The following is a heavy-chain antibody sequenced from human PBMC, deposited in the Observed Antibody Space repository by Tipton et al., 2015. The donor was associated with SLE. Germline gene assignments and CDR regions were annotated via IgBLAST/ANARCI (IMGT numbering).Heavy chain of an antibody. Sequence: TLSLTCEVYGGPFISYSWSWIRQSPGTGLEWIGEINPSGSTNYNPSLKSRVTISKDTSKDQIDLRLTSVTAADTAVYYCARGLSAIQSSVGWLDPWGQGTLVTVSS. CDR2: INPSGST. D-gene: IGHD4-11*01. CDR3: ARGLSAIQSSVGWLDP. CDR1: GGPFISYS. V-gene: IGHV4-34*01. J-gene: IGHJ5*02.